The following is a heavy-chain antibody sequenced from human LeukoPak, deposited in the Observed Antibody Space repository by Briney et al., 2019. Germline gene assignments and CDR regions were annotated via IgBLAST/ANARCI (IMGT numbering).Heavy chain of an antibody. CDR1: GGSFSGYY. D-gene: IGHD5-24*01. CDR2: INHSGST. Sequence: SETLSLTCAVYGGSFSGYYWSWIRQPPGKGLEWIGEINHSGSTNYNPSLKSRVTISVDTSKNQFSLKLSSVTAADTAMYYCARSRAVHWFDPWGQGTLVTVSS. V-gene: IGHV4-34*01. J-gene: IGHJ5*02. CDR3: ARSRAVHWFDP.